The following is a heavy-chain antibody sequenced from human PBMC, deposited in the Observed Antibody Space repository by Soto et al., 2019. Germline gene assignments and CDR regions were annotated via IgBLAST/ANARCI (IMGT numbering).Heavy chain of an antibody. J-gene: IGHJ5*02. D-gene: IGHD3-22*01. CDR2: IYWDDDK. Sequence: QITLKESGPTVVKPTQPLTLTCTFSGFSLTTTGVGVGWIRQPPGNALEWLALIYWDDDKRYSPSLKSRLTITKDTSTNQAVLTLTNMAPVHTGTYYCAYRLGDRSVTWRTPPFDPWGQGTLVTVSS. CDR3: AYRLGDRSVTWRTPPFDP. CDR1: GFSLTTTGVG. V-gene: IGHV2-5*02.